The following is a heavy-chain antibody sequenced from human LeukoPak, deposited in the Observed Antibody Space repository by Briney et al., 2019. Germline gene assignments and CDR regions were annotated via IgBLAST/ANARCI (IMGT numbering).Heavy chain of an antibody. J-gene: IGHJ4*02. CDR1: KFTFSSYW. D-gene: IGHD1-26*01. CDR2: INSDGRST. Sequence: QPGGSLRLSCAASKFTFSSYWMHWVRHAPGKGLVWVSRINSDGRSTSYADSVKGRFSISRDNAKNTLYLQMNSLRAEDTAVYYCARSISERYSFDYWGQGTLVTVSS. CDR3: ARSISERYSFDY. V-gene: IGHV3-74*01.